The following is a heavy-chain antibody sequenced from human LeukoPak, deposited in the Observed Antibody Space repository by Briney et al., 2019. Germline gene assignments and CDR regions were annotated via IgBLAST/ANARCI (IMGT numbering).Heavy chain of an antibody. J-gene: IGHJ4*02. D-gene: IGHD3-16*01. CDR1: GFTFDDYG. CDR2: INWNGGST. V-gene: IGHV3-20*01. CDR3: ARGGNLGELLDY. Sequence: GGSLRLSCAASGFTFDDYGMSWVRQAPGKGLEWVSGINWNGGSTGYADSVKGRFTIPRDNAKNSLYLQMNSLRAEDTALYHCARGGNLGELLDYWGQGTLVTVSS.